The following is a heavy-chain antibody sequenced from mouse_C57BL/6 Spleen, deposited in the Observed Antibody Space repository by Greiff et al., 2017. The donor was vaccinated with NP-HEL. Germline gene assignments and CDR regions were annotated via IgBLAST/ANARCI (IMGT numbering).Heavy chain of an antibody. J-gene: IGHJ4*01. CDR1: GYTFTDYN. V-gene: IGHV1-18*01. Sequence: EVQLQQSGPELVKPGASVKLSCKASGYTFTDYNIAWVKQSPGPSLEWIGDINPKNGGTIYNQQFKGKATLTVDKSSSTAYMELRSLASEDSAVYYCARAGDMDYWGKGTSVTVSS. CDR3: ARAGDMDY. CDR2: INPKNGGT.